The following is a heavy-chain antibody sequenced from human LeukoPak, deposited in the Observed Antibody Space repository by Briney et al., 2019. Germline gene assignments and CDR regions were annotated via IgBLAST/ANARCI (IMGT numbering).Heavy chain of an antibody. CDR3: ARVWFGELFRGNWFDP. D-gene: IGHD3-10*01. V-gene: IGHV3-30*02. J-gene: IGHJ5*02. Sequence: GGSLRLSCAASGFTFSSYGMHWVRQAPGKGLEWVAFIRYDGSNKYYADSVKGRFTISRDNSKNTLYLQMNSLRAEDTAVYYCARVWFGELFRGNWFDPWGRGTLVTVSS. CDR2: IRYDGSNK. CDR1: GFTFSSYG.